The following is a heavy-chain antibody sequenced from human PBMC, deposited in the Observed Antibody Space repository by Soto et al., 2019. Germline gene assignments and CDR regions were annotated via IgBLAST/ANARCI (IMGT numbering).Heavy chain of an antibody. CDR1: VFTFSIYA. D-gene: IGHD3-22*01. Sequence: LRLSFAACVFTFSIYAMSWVRQAPGKGLEWVSTIGGSGGGTSYADFVRGRFTISRDDSRSTLYLQLNSLRAEDTAVYYCAKDAPGSGWLSDYWGRGTLVTVSS. CDR3: AKDAPGSGWLSDY. CDR2: IGGSGGGT. V-gene: IGHV3-23*01. J-gene: IGHJ4*02.